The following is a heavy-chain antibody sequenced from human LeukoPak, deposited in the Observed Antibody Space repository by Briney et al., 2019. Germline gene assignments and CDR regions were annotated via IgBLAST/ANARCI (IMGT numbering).Heavy chain of an antibody. CDR1: GYTFTSYG. Sequence: ASVKVSCKASGYTFTSYGISWVRQAPGQGLEWMGWMNPNSGNTGYAQKFQGRVTMTRNTSISTAYMELSSLRSEDTAVYYCARGGDFWSGYYIRYYYCGMDVWGQGTTVTVSS. J-gene: IGHJ6*02. CDR3: ARGGDFWSGYYIRYYYCGMDV. V-gene: IGHV1-8*02. CDR2: MNPNSGNT. D-gene: IGHD3-3*01.